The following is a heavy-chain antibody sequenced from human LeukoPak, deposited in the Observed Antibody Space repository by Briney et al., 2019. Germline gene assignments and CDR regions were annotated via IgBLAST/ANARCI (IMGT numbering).Heavy chain of an antibody. J-gene: IGHJ4*02. V-gene: IGHV4-39*01. D-gene: IGHD3-22*01. CDR2: IYYSGST. CDR1: GGSISRSSYY. Sequence: PSETLSLTCTVSGGSISRSSYYWGWIRQPPGKGPEWIGSIYYSGSTYYNPSLKSRVTISVDTSKTQFSLKLSSVTAADTAVYYCARQQPGDYYDSSGYLYYFDYWGQGTLVTVSS. CDR3: ARQQPGDYYDSSGYLYYFDY.